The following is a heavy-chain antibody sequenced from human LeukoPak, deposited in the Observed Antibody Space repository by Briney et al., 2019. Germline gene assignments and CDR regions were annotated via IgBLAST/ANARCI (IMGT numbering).Heavy chain of an antibody. D-gene: IGHD3-3*01. Sequence: GGSLRLSCAASGFTFSSYSMNWVRQAPGKGLEWVSSISSSSSYIYYADSVKGRFTISRDNAKNSLYLQMNSLRAEDTVVYYCARDAVDFWSGYNIDYWGQGTLVTVSS. CDR2: ISSSSSYI. CDR3: ARDAVDFWSGYNIDY. J-gene: IGHJ4*02. CDR1: GFTFSSYS. V-gene: IGHV3-21*01.